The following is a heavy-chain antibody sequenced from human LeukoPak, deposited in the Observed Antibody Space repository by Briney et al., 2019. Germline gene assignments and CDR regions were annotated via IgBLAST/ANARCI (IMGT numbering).Heavy chain of an antibody. V-gene: IGHV4-59*01. CDR3: AREAPYYYGSGSLDY. CDR2: IYYSGST. D-gene: IGHD3-10*01. CDR1: GGSISSYY. Sequence: SETLSLTCAVSGGSISSYYWSWLRQPPGKGLEWIGYIYYSGSTNYNPSLKSRVTISVDTSKNQFSLKLSSVTAADTAVYYCAREAPYYYGSGSLDYWGEGTLVTVSS. J-gene: IGHJ4*02.